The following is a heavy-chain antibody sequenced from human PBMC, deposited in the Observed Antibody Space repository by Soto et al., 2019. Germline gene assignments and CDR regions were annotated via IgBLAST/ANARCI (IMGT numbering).Heavy chain of an antibody. CDR3: ARDRSTEFGLVY. CDR1: GFTFSDYV. J-gene: IGHJ4*02. CDR2: INDGGDRT. Sequence: EVLLLESGGDSVQPGGSLRLSCVASGFTFSDYVMSWVRQVPGKGLEWVSSINDGGDRTDYRDSVRGRFTISRDNARVTLHLQMNSLRVDDTATYFCARDRSTEFGLVYWGQCTTVT. V-gene: IGHV3-23*01. D-gene: IGHD3-16*01.